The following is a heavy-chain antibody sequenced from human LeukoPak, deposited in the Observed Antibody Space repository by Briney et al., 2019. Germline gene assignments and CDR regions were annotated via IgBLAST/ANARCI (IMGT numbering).Heavy chain of an antibody. J-gene: IGHJ4*02. Sequence: GGSLRLSRAASGFTFSSYGMHWVRQAPGKGLEWVAFIRCDGSNKYYADSVKGRFTISRDNSKNTLYLQMNSLRAEDTAVYYCAKDRTIFGVVITYFDYWGQGTLVTVSS. CDR2: IRCDGSNK. V-gene: IGHV3-30*02. D-gene: IGHD3-3*01. CDR1: GFTFSSYG. CDR3: AKDRTIFGVVITYFDY.